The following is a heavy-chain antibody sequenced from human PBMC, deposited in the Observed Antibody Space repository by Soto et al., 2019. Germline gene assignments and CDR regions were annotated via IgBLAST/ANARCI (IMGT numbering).Heavy chain of an antibody. D-gene: IGHD3-9*01. V-gene: IGHV3-30-3*01. CDR2: VAFDGSNQ. J-gene: IGHJ4*02. CDR1: GFTFSNYT. Sequence: GGSLRLSCEASGFTFSNYTMHWVRQSPGRGLEWVSVVAFDGSNQFYADSVKGRFTISRDSSGNILYLQLSSLRIEDTAVYYCARDRGARYLDSSGYYQGRDIYAYWTQGTLDPVSS. CDR3: ARDRGARYLDSSGYYQGRDIYAY.